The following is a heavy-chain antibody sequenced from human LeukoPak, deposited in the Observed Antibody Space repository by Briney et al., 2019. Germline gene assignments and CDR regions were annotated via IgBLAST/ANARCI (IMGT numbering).Heavy chain of an antibody. J-gene: IGHJ6*03. V-gene: IGHV3-23*01. CDR3: ARVFGGYYYYYMDV. Sequence: GGSLRLSCAASGFTFSSYGMSWVRQAPGKGLEWVSAISGSGGSTYYADSVKGRFTISRDNSKNTLYLQMNSLRAEDTAVYYCARVFGGYYYYYMDVWGKGTTVTISS. CDR1: GFTFSSYG. CDR2: ISGSGGST. D-gene: IGHD3-10*02.